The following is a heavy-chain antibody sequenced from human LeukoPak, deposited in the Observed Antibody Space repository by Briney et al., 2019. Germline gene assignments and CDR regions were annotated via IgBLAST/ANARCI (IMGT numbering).Heavy chain of an antibody. CDR2: IYPGDSDT. V-gene: IGHV5-51*01. Sequence: GESLNFSCKGSAYSFTSYWIGWVRQVPGKGLEWMGIIYPGDSDTRYSPSFQGQVTISADKSISTAYLQWSSLKASDTAMYYCARSPPGYSSGWYPSFVDYWGQGTLVTVSS. CDR1: AYSFTSYW. J-gene: IGHJ4*02. CDR3: ARSPPGYSSGWYPSFVDY. D-gene: IGHD6-19*01.